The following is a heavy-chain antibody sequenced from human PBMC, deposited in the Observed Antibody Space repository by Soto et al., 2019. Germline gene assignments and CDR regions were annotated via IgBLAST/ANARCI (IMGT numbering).Heavy chain of an antibody. Sequence: GGSLRLSCAASGFTFSSYAMSWVRQAPGKGLEWVSAISGSGGSTYYADSVKGRFTISRDNSKNTLYLQMNSLRAEDTAVYYFAKGHYYDSSGYSNWFDPWGQGTLVNVSS. J-gene: IGHJ5*02. CDR2: ISGSGGST. CDR3: AKGHYYDSSGYSNWFDP. CDR1: GFTFSSYA. V-gene: IGHV3-23*01. D-gene: IGHD3-22*01.